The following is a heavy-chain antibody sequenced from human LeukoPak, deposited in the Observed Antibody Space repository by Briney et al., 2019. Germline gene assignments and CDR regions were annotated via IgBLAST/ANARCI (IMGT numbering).Heavy chain of an antibody. CDR1: GYTFTGYY. CDR2: INPSGGST. Sequence: GASVKVSCKASGYTFTGYYMHWVRQAPGQGLEWMGIINPSGGSTSYAQKFQGRVTMTRDTSTSTVYMELSSLRSEDTAVYYCARDLGAWAAGGYWGQGTLVTVSS. CDR3: ARDLGAWAAGGY. V-gene: IGHV1-46*01. D-gene: IGHD3-10*01. J-gene: IGHJ4*02.